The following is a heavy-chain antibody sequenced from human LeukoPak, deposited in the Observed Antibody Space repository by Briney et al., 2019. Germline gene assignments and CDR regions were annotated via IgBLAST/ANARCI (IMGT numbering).Heavy chain of an antibody. Sequence: KAGGSLRLSCAASGFTFSSYSMNWVRQAPGKGLEWIGSIYYSGSTYYNPSLKSRVTISVDTSKNQFSLKLSSVTAADTAVYYCARQRQLGNLFDPWGQGTLVTVSS. V-gene: IGHV4-39*01. J-gene: IGHJ5*02. D-gene: IGHD6-13*01. CDR2: IYYSGST. CDR1: GFTFSSYSMN. CDR3: ARQRQLGNLFDP.